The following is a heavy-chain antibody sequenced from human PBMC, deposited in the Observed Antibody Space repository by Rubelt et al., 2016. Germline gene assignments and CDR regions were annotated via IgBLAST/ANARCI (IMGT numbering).Heavy chain of an antibody. CDR2: ISGSGGTT. J-gene: IGHJ4*02. D-gene: IGHD6-13*01. Sequence: EVQLLESGGGLVQPGGSLRLSCAASGFTFSSYAMSWVRQAAGKGLEWVSTISGSGGTTYYADSVKGGFAVSRENSKNTLFRQMDSLRDEDTAVYYCAKTGGVAAAATGPIWFGSGDYWGQGTLVTVSS. V-gene: IGHV3-23*01. CDR3: AKTGGVAAAATGPIWFGSGDY. CDR1: GFTFSSYA.